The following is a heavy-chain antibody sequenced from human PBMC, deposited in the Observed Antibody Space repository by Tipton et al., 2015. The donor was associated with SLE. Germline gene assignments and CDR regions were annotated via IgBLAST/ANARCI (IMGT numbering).Heavy chain of an antibody. V-gene: IGHV3-7*01. CDR3: TRDVSQDYPFDI. CDR2: INQDGTEK. Sequence: LSLICVASGLTFDDHGMSWVRQAPGKGLEWVADINQDGTEKHYVDSVKGRFTISRDNAKNSIYLQMNSLRAEDTAVYYCTRDVSQDYPFDIWGQGTMVTVSS. CDR1: GLTFDDHG. D-gene: IGHD4-11*01. J-gene: IGHJ3*02.